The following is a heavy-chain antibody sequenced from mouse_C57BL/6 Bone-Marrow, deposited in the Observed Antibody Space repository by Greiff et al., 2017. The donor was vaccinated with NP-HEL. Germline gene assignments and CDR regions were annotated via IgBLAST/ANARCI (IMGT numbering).Heavy chain of an antibody. CDR3: ARYLTTVVANWYFDV. CDR1: GFTFTDYY. CDR2: IRNKANGYTT. Sequence: EVKLMESGGGLVQPGGSLSLSCAASGFTFTDYYMSWVRQPPGKALEWLGFIRNKANGYTTEYSASVKGRFTISRDNSQSILYLQMNALRAEDSATYYCARYLTTVVANWYFDVWGTGTAVTVSS. J-gene: IGHJ1*03. D-gene: IGHD1-1*01. V-gene: IGHV7-3*01.